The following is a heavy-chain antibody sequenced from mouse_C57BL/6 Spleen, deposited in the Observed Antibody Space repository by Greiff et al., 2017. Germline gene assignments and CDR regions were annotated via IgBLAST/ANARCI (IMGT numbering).Heavy chain of an antibody. CDR3: ARRDYYYGLAWFAY. V-gene: IGHV1-69*01. Sequence: QVQLQQSGAELVMPGASVKLSCKASGYTFTSYWMHWVKQRPGQGLEWIGEIDPSDSYTNYNQKFKGKSTLTVDKSSSTAYMQLSSLTSEDSAVYYCARRDYYYGLAWFAYWGQGTLVTVSA. CDR1: GYTFTSYW. D-gene: IGHD1-1*01. J-gene: IGHJ3*01. CDR2: IDPSDSYT.